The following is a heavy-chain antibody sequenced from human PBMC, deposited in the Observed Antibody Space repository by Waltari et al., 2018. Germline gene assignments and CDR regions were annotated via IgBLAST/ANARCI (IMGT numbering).Heavy chain of an antibody. D-gene: IGHD1-7*01. CDR1: GYTFTGYY. Sequence: QVQLVQSGAEVKKPGASVKVSCKASGYTFTGYYMHWVRQAPGQGLEWMGRINPNSGGTNYAHKFQGRVTMTRDTSISTAYMELSRLRSDDTAVYYCARLSRGTGTRAFDIWGQGTMVTVSS. V-gene: IGHV1-2*06. CDR3: ARLSRGTGTRAFDI. J-gene: IGHJ3*02. CDR2: INPNSGGT.